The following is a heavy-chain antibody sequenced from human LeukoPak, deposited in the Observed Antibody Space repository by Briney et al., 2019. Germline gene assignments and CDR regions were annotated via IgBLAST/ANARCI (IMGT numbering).Heavy chain of an antibody. CDR3: ARHRRSGVMPFDY. V-gene: IGHV4-34*01. Sequence: SETLSLTCAAYGGSFSGYYWSWIRQPPGKGLEWIGEINHSGSTNYNPSLKSRVTISVDTSKNQFSLKLSSVTAADTAVYYCARHRRSGVMPFDYWGQGTLVTVSS. CDR1: GGSFSGYY. J-gene: IGHJ4*02. D-gene: IGHD3-16*01. CDR2: INHSGST.